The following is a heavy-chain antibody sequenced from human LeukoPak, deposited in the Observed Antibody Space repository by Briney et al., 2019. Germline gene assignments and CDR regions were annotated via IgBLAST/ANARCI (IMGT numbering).Heavy chain of an antibody. CDR3: ARDKVVGPTI. CDR2: IYTSGST. D-gene: IGHD1-26*01. Sequence: SETLSLTCTVSGGSISSGTYYWSWIRQPAGKGLEWIGRIYTSGSTNYNPSLKSRVTISIDTSKNQFSLKLSSVTAADTAVYYCARDKVVGPTIWGQGTLVTVSS. CDR1: GGSISSGTYY. V-gene: IGHV4-61*02. J-gene: IGHJ4*02.